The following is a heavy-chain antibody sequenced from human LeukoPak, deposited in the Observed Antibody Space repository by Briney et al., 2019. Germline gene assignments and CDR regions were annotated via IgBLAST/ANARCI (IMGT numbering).Heavy chain of an antibody. CDR3: AREGRLSGTYYGGGWFDP. J-gene: IGHJ5*02. D-gene: IGHD4-23*01. Sequence: GASVKVSRKTSGYTFTGHYAHWVRQVPGQGLEWMGWISNSGGTNYAQKFQGRVTMTRDTSISTAYMELSWLRSDDTALYYCAREGRLSGTYYGGGWFDPWGQGTLVIVSS. CDR1: GYTFTGHY. V-gene: IGHV1-2*02. CDR2: ISNSGGT.